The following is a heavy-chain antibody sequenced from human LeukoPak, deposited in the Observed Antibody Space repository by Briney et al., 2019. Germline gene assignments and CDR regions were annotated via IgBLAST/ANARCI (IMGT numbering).Heavy chain of an antibody. D-gene: IGHD5-18*01. V-gene: IGHV4-4*02. CDR3: ARESGHSYGQFDY. CDR2: IYHSGST. CDR1: GGSISSSNW. Sequence: SETLSLTCAVSGGSISSSNWWSWVRQPPGKGLEWIGEIYHSGSTNYNPSLKSRVTISVDKSKNQFSLKLSSVTAADTAMYYCARESGHSYGQFDYWGQGTLVTVSS. J-gene: IGHJ4*02.